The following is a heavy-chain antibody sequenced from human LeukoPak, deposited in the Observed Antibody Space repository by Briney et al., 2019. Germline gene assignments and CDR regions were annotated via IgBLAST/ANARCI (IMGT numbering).Heavy chain of an antibody. J-gene: IGHJ4*02. V-gene: IGHV3-30-3*01. D-gene: IGHD6-13*01. CDR1: GFTFSSYA. CDR2: IPYDGSNK. Sequence: GRSLRLSCAASGFTFSSYAMHWVRQAPGKGLEWVAVIPYDGSNKYYADSVKGRFTISRDNSKNTLYLQMNSLRAEDTAVYYCAREDSSSWVFDYWGQGTLVTVSS. CDR3: AREDSSSWVFDY.